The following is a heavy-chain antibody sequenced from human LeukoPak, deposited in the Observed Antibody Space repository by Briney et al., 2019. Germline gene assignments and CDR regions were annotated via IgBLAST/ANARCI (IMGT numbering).Heavy chain of an antibody. CDR2: ILGDGGST. D-gene: IGHD2-15*01. Sequence: PGGSLRLSCAASGFPFSSHGMSWVRQAPGKGLEWVSGILGDGGSTYYADSVKGRFTISGDNSRNTLFLQMNSLRAEDTAVYYCARDPLVVAYLEALYYFDYWGQGTLVTVSS. CDR3: ARDPLVVAYLEALYYFDY. CDR1: GFPFSSHG. V-gene: IGHV3-23*01. J-gene: IGHJ4*02.